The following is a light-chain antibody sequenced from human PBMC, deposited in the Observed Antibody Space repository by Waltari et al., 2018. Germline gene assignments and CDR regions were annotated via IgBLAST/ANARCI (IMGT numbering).Light chain of an antibody. J-gene: IGLJ1*01. CDR2: AVT. CDR1: HSDVGSHNF. CDR3: SSYTTSRTYV. V-gene: IGLV2-14*01. Sequence: QSALSQPASVPGSPGQSITISCTGTHSDVGSHNFVSWYKQHPGETPKLMIFAVTNRPSGVSNRFSGSKSGNTASLIISGLQGEDEADYYCSSYTTSRTYVFGTGTKVTVL.